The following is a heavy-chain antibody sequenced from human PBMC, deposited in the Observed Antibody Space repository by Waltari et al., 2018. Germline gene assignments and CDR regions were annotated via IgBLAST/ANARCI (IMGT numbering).Heavy chain of an antibody. D-gene: IGHD6-13*01. Sequence: EVQLLESGGGLVQPGGSLRLSCAASGFPFSSYAMSWVRQAPGKGLEWVSAISGSGGSTYYADSVKGRFTISRDNSKNTLYLQMNSLRAEDTAVYYCAKDIAAAGTFDYWGQGTLVTVSS. CDR1: GFPFSSYA. J-gene: IGHJ4*02. V-gene: IGHV3-23*01. CDR3: AKDIAAAGTFDY. CDR2: ISGSGGST.